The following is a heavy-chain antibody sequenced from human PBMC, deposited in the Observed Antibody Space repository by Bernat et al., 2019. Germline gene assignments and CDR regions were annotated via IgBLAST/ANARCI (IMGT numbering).Heavy chain of an antibody. D-gene: IGHD6-13*01. Sequence: QVQLVQSGAEVKKPGASVKVSCKASGYTFTGYYMHWVRQAPGQGLEWMGWINPNSGGTNYAQKFQGRVTMTRDTSISTAYMELSRLRSDDTAVYYCAREPYRSSWYRGGWFDPWGQGTLVTVSS. CDR2: INPNSGGT. V-gene: IGHV1-2*02. J-gene: IGHJ5*02. CDR1: GYTFTGYY. CDR3: AREPYRSSWYRGGWFDP.